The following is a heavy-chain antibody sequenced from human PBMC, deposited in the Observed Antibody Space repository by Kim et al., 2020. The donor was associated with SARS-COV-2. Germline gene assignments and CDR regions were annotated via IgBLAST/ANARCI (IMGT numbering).Heavy chain of an antibody. V-gene: IGHV3-30*04. CDR1: GFTFSSYA. D-gene: IGHD2-15*01. Sequence: GGSLRLSCAASGFTFSSYAMHWVRQAPGKGLEWVAVISYDGSNKYYADSVKGRFTISRDNSKNTLYLQMNSLRAEDTAVYYCARAAETVRFTLPPYYFDYWGQGTLVTVSS. J-gene: IGHJ4*02. CDR3: ARAAETVRFTLPPYYFDY. CDR2: ISYDGSNK.